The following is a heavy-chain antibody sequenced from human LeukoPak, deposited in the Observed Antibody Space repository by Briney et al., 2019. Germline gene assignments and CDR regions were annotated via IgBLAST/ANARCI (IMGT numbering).Heavy chain of an antibody. CDR2: IYYSGST. V-gene: IGHV4-31*03. D-gene: IGHD3-22*01. CDR3: ARVGDYYDSSGLIDY. CDR1: GGSVISGGYY. Sequence: SETLSLTCTVSGGSVISGGYYWSWIRQHPGKGLEWIGYIYYSGSTYYNPSLKSRVTISVDTSKNQFSLNLSSVTAADTAVYYCARVGDYYDSSGLIDYWGQGTLATVSS. J-gene: IGHJ4*02.